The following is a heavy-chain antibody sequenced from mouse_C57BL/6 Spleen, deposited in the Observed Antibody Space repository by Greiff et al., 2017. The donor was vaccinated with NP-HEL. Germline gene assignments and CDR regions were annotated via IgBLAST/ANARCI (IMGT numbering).Heavy chain of an antibody. V-gene: IGHV5-9-1*02. D-gene: IGHD2-3*01. J-gene: IGHJ2*01. Sequence: EVQLVESGEGLVKPGGSLKLSCAASGFTFSSYAMSWVRQTPEKRLEWVAFISSGGDYIYYADTVKGRFTISRDNARNTLYLQMSSLKSEDTAMYYWTRENGYYYFDYWGQGTTLTVSS. CDR2: ISSGGDYI. CDR3: TRENGYYYFDY. CDR1: GFTFSSYA.